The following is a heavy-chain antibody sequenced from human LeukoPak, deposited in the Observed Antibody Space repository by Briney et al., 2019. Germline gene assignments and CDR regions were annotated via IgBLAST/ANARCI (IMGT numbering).Heavy chain of an antibody. D-gene: IGHD4-17*01. CDR2: INPDGTTT. CDR3: VRIATVTTPDN. V-gene: IGHV3-74*01. CDR1: GFTFSSYW. Sequence: GGSLRLSCAASGFTFSSYWMHWVRQPLGKGLVWVSRINPDGTTTNYADSVKGRFTISRDNAKNTLYLQMNSLTVEDTALYYCVRIATVTTPDNWGQGTLVTVSS. J-gene: IGHJ4*02.